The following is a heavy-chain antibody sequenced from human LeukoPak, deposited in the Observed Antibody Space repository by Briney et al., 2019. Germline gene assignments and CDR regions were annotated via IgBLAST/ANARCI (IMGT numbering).Heavy chain of an antibody. V-gene: IGHV1-2*02. CDR1: GYTFTGYY. D-gene: IGHD3-22*01. CDR3: ARVEGSSGYPYYYYYYMDV. Sequence: ASVKVSCKASGYTFTGYYMHWVRQAPGQGLEWMGWINPNSGGTNYAQKFQGRVTMTTDTSTSTAYMELRSLRSDDTAVYYCARVEGSSGYPYYYYYYMDVWGKGTTVTISS. CDR2: INPNSGGT. J-gene: IGHJ6*03.